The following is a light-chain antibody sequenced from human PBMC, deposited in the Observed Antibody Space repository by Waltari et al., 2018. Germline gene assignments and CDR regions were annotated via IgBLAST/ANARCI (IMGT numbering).Light chain of an antibody. J-gene: IGLJ2*01. CDR1: SSDVGGYNY. CDR2: DAI. CDR3: GSFISSTTGI. Sequence: QSALTQPDSVSGSPGQSITISCTGTSSDVGGYNYVSWYQHYPGKAPKVIIYDAINRPSGCSNRFSGSKSGNSASLTISGLQAEDEADYYCGSFISSTTGIFGGGTRLTVL. V-gene: IGLV2-14*03.